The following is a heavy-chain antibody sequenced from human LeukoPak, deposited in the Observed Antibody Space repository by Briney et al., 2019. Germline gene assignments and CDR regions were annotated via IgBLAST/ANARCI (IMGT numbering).Heavy chain of an antibody. J-gene: IGHJ6*03. CDR1: GGSFSGYY. CDR2: INHSEST. CDR3: ARVGPWVNPDYYYYYMDV. Sequence: SETLSLTCAVYGGSFSGYYWNWIRQPPGKGLEWIGEINHSESTNYNPSLKSRVTVSLDTSKNQFSLKLSSMTAADTAVYYCARVGPWVNPDYYYYYMDVWGKGTTVTVSS. D-gene: IGHD1-14*01. V-gene: IGHV4-34*01.